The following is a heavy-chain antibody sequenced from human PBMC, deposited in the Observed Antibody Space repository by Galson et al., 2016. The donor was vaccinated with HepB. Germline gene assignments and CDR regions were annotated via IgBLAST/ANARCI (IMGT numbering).Heavy chain of an antibody. CDR2: IETAGDT. CDR1: GFTFSSYW. Sequence: SLRLSCAASGFTFSSYWMYWVRQVTGKGLEWVSAIETAGDTYYPDSVKGRFTISRENAKNSLYLQMNDLRAGDTAVYYCARGKSLLTMPWNYGLDVWGKGTAVTVSS. J-gene: IGHJ6*04. D-gene: IGHD1-1*01. CDR3: ARGKSLLTMPWNYGLDV. V-gene: IGHV3-13*01.